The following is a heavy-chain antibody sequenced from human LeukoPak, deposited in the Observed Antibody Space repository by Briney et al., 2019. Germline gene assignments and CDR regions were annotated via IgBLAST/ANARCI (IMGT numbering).Heavy chain of an antibody. CDR3: ARDRYGNFDY. Sequence: GRSLRLSCAASGFTFSSYAMHWVRQAPGKGLEWVANIKQDGSEKYYVDSVKGRFTISRDNAKNSLYLQMNSLRAEDTAVYYCARDRYGNFDYWGQGTLVTVSS. J-gene: IGHJ4*02. D-gene: IGHD1-14*01. V-gene: IGHV3-7*03. CDR2: IKQDGSEK. CDR1: GFTFSSYA.